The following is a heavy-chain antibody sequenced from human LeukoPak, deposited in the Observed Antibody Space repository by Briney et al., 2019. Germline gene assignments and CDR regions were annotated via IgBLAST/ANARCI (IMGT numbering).Heavy chain of an antibody. V-gene: IGHV1-8*01. CDR2: MNPNSGNT. Sequence: ASVKVSCKASGYTFTSYDINWVRQATGQGLEWMGWMNPNSGNTGYAQKFQGRVTMTRYTSISTAYMELSSLRSEDTAVYYCARSSGMVAATRLSLGYWGQGTLVTVSS. CDR3: ARSSGMVAATRLSLGY. J-gene: IGHJ4*02. D-gene: IGHD2-15*01. CDR1: GYTFTSYD.